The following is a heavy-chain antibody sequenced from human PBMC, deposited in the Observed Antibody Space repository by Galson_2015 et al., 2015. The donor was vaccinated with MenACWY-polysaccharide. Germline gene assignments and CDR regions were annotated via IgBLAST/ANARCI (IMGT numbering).Heavy chain of an antibody. CDR2: IWYDGNNN. J-gene: IGHJ3*02. D-gene: IGHD2-21*02. Sequence: SLRLSCAASGFTFSTYGMHWVRQAPGKGLEWVAVIWYDGNNNYYADAVKGRFTISRDNSKSTLYLQMNSLSVEDTAVYYCAKSHVVVVTAIQDTNAFDIWGQGTMVTVSS. V-gene: IGHV3-33*06. CDR1: GFTFSTYG. CDR3: AKSHVVVVTAIQDTNAFDI.